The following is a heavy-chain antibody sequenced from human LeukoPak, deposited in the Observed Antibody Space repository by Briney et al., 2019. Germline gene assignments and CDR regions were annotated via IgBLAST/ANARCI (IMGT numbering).Heavy chain of an antibody. CDR2: VNAGNGNT. J-gene: IGHJ3*02. D-gene: IGHD3-10*01. V-gene: IGHV1-3*01. Sequence: ASVKVSCKASGYTFTSYGMHWVRQAPGQRLEWMGWVNAGNGNTKYSQKFQGRVTITRDTSASIAYMELSSLRSEDTAVYYCARDIGITMVRGVIPDAFDIWGQGTKVTVSS. CDR1: GYTFTSYG. CDR3: ARDIGITMVRGVIPDAFDI.